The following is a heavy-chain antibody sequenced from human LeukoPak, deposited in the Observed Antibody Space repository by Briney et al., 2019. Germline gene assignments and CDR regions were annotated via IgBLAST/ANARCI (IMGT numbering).Heavy chain of an antibody. J-gene: IGHJ6*02. D-gene: IGHD2/OR15-2a*01. Sequence: KPGGSLRLSCAASGFTFSDYYMSWIRQAPGKGLEWVSYISSSSTYTNYADSVKGRFTISRDNAKNSLYLQMNSLRAEDTAVYYCARVRVSSYYGMDIWGQGATVTVSS. CDR3: ARVRVSSYYGMDI. V-gene: IGHV3-11*05. CDR2: ISSSSTYT. CDR1: GFTFSDYY.